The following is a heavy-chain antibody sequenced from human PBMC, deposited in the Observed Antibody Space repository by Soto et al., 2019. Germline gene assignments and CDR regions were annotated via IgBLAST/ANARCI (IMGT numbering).Heavy chain of an antibody. Sequence: ASVKVSCKASGYTFTSYDINWVRQATGQGLEWMGWMNPNSGNTGYAQKFQGRVTMTRNTSISTAYMELSSLRSEDTAVYYCARSLRFLEWLLNYYFDYWGQGTLASVSS. CDR3: ARSLRFLEWLLNYYFDY. CDR1: GYTFTSYD. CDR2: MNPNSGNT. D-gene: IGHD3-3*01. J-gene: IGHJ4*02. V-gene: IGHV1-8*01.